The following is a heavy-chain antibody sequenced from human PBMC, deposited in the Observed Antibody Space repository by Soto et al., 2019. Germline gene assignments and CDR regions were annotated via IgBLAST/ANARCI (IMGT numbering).Heavy chain of an antibody. CDR1: GYTFTSYD. V-gene: IGHV1-8*01. D-gene: IGHD3-3*01. CDR2: MNPNSGNT. Sequence: QVQLVQSGAEVKKPGASVKVSCKASGYTFTSYDINWVRQATGQGLEWMGWMNPNSGNTGYAQKFQGRVTMTRNTSLSPXYMELSSLRSEDTAVYYCARLYDFWSGKPSYGMDVWGQGTTVTVSS. CDR3: ARLYDFWSGKPSYGMDV. J-gene: IGHJ6*02.